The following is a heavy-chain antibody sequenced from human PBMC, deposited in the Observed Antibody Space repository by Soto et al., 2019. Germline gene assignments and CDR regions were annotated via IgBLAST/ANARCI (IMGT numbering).Heavy chain of an antibody. J-gene: IGHJ5*02. Sequence: EVQLVESGGGLVQPGGSLRLSCAASGFTFSSYSMNWVRQAPGKGLEWVSYISSSSSTIYYADSVKGRFTISRDNAKNTLYLQRSSLGDEDTAVYYCARAGGSLNSFDPWGQGTLVTVSS. V-gene: IGHV3-48*02. CDR3: ARAGGSLNSFDP. D-gene: IGHD1-26*01. CDR1: GFTFSSYS. CDR2: ISSSSSTI.